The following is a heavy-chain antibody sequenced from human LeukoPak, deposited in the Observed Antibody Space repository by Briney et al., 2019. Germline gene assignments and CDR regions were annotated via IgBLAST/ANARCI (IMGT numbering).Heavy chain of an antibody. CDR3: AKDNGGYYYGGYFDY. CDR2: ISGSGGST. CDR1: GFTFSSYA. J-gene: IGHJ4*02. D-gene: IGHD3-22*01. V-gene: IGHV3-23*01. Sequence: GGSLRLSCAASGFTFSSYAMSWVRQAPGKGLEWVSAISGSGGSTYYADSVRGRFTISRDNAKNSLYLQMNSLRAEDTALHYCAKDNGGYYYGGYFDYWGQGTLVTVSS.